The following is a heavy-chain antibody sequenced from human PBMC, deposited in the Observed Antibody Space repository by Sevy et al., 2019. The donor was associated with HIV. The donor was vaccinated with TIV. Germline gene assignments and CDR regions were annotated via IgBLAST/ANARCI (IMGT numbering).Heavy chain of an antibody. V-gene: IGHV3-13*01. CDR2: IGTAGDT. Sequence: GGSLRLSCAASGFTFSSYDMHWVRQATGKGLEWVSAIGTAGDTYYPGSVKGRFTISRKNAKNSLYLQMNSLRAGDTAVYYCARGDWNDVLDYWGQGTLVTVSS. CDR3: ARGDWNDVLDY. CDR1: GFTFSSYD. J-gene: IGHJ4*02. D-gene: IGHD1-1*01.